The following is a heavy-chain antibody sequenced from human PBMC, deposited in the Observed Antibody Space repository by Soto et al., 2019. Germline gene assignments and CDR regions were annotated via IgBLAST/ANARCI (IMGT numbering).Heavy chain of an antibody. D-gene: IGHD6-13*01. CDR2: IFDSGST. CDR1: GGSISGYY. Sequence: PSETLSLTCTVSGGSISGYYWSWIRQPPGKGLEWIGNIFDSGSTNYNPSLKSRVTISVDTSKNQFSLKVRSVTAADTAVYYCARVGAAAAPGYFDYWSQGTLVTVSS. J-gene: IGHJ4*02. CDR3: ARVGAAAAPGYFDY. V-gene: IGHV4-59*01.